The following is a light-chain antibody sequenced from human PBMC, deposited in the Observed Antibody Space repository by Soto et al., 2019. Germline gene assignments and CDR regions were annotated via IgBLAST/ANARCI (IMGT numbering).Light chain of an antibody. J-gene: IGKJ1*01. V-gene: IGKV3-20*01. CDR1: QSVSSNY. CDR2: GAS. CDR3: QQYGSSPQT. Sequence: EIVLTQSPGTLSLSPGERATLSCRASQSVSSNYLAWYQQKPGQAPRLLIYGASSRATGIPDRLGGSGSGTDFTLTISRLEPEDFAVYYCQQYGSSPQTFGQGTKVDIK.